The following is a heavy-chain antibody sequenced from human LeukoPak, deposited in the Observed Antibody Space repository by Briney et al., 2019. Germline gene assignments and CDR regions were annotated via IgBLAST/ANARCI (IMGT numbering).Heavy chain of an antibody. V-gene: IGHV4-4*09. CDR1: GVSISRFY. D-gene: IGHD1-1*01. J-gene: IGHJ4*02. CDR3: VQTTGWPGFDY. Sequence: PSETLSLTCSTSGVSISRFYWSWVRQPPGKGLEWIGNIYSGVPTYFNPSLKSRVIISVDTSKNQFSLNLTSVTAADTAMYYCVQTTGWPGFDYWGQGILVTVSS. CDR2: IYSGVPT.